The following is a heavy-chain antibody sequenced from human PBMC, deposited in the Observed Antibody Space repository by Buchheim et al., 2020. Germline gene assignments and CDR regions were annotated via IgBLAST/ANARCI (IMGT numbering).Heavy chain of an antibody. V-gene: IGHV3-30*18. J-gene: IGHJ6*02. Sequence: QVQLVESGGGVVQPGRSLRLSCAASGFTFSSYGMHWVRQAPGKGLEWVAVISYDGSNKYYADSVKGRFTISRDNSKNTLYLQMNSLRAEDTAVYYCAKGVVEHIGGYYYYGMDVWGQGTT. CDR3: AKGVVEHIGGYYYYGMDV. CDR1: GFTFSSYG. D-gene: IGHD1-26*01. CDR2: ISYDGSNK.